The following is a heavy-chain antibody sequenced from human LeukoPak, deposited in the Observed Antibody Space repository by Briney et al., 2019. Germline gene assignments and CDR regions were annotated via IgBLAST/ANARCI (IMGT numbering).Heavy chain of an antibody. J-gene: IGHJ4*02. CDR2: LSFDGAHK. D-gene: IGHD3-16*01. CDR3: VRARAGGLDY. CDR1: GFTFRHYA. V-gene: IGHV3-30*04. Sequence: GGSLRLSCAASGFTFRHYAVHWVRQAPGRGLEWVAVLSFDGAHKYYAESVKGRFTISRDNSDNTLFLQMDSLRIEDTALYYCVRARAGGLDYWGQGTLVTVSS.